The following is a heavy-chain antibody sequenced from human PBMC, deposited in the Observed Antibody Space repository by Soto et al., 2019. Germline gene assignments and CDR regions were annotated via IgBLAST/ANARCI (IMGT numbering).Heavy chain of an antibody. J-gene: IGHJ6*02. V-gene: IGHV1-2*02. CDR3: ARDYWSGDRYYYGMDV. CDR2: INPNSGGP. CDR1: GYTFTGYY. Sequence: GASVKVSCKASGYTFTGYYIHWVRQAPGQRLEWMGYINPNSGGPNCAQKFQGRVTMTRDTSISTAYMELSRLGSDDTAVYFCARDYWSGDRYYYGMDVWGQGTTVTVSS. D-gene: IGHD3-3*01.